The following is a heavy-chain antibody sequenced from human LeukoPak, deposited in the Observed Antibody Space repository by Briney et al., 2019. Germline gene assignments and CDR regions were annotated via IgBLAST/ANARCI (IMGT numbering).Heavy chain of an antibody. J-gene: IGHJ4*02. CDR1: GFTFSSYA. V-gene: IGHV3-33*08. CDR2: IWYDGSNK. CDR3: ARARYGDYYLDY. D-gene: IGHD4-17*01. Sequence: PGGSLRLSCAASGFTFSSYAMSWVRQAPGKGLEWVAVIWYDGSNKYYADSVKGRFTISRDNSKNTLYLQMNSLRAEDTAVYYCARARYGDYYLDYWGQGTLVTVSS.